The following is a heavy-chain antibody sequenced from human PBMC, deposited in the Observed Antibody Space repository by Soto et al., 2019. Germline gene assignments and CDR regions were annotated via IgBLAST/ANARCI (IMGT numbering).Heavy chain of an antibody. CDR3: ARDGGVYDDRPLDD. Sequence: QVQLVQSGAEVKKPGSSVKVSCKASGGTFSSYAISWVRQAPGQGLEWMGGIIPILGTANYARKFQGRVTITAYESTSTAYMELSSLRSKDTAVYYCARDGGVYDDRPLDDWGQGTLVTVSS. CDR1: GGTFSSYA. CDR2: IIPILGTA. V-gene: IGHV1-69*12. J-gene: IGHJ4*02. D-gene: IGHD6-13*01.